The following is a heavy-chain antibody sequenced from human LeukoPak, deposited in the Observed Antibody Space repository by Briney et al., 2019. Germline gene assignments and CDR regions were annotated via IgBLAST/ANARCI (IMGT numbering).Heavy chain of an antibody. D-gene: IGHD4-23*01. CDR2: INHSGST. CDR1: GGSFSGYY. CDR3: ARRDGGNSGDY. V-gene: IGHV4-34*01. Sequence: IPSETLSLTCAVYGGSFSGYYWSWIRQPPGKGLEWIGEINHSGSTNYNPSLKSRVTISVDTSKNQFSLKLSSVTAADTAVYYCARRDGGNSGDYWGQGTLVTVSS. J-gene: IGHJ4*02.